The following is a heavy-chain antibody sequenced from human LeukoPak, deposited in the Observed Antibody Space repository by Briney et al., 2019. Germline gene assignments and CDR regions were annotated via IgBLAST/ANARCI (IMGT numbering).Heavy chain of an antibody. J-gene: IGHJ5*02. D-gene: IGHD2-2*01. CDR3: ATKGLVPAPRYNWFDP. CDR2: FDPEDGET. CDR1: GYTLTELS. Sequence: ASVKVSCKVSGYTLTELSMHWVRQAPGKGLEWMGGFDPEDGETIYAQKFQGRVTMTEDTSTDTAYMKLSSLRSEDTAVYYCATKGLVPAPRYNWFDPWGQGTLVTVSS. V-gene: IGHV1-24*01.